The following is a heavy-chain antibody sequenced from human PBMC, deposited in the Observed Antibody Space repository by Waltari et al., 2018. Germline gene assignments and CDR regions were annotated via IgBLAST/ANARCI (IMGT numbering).Heavy chain of an antibody. CDR1: GGSFTSSY. CDR2: INHRGST. J-gene: IGHJ3*02. D-gene: IGHD3-10*01. CDR3: ARGGWFGRGNDAFDI. Sequence: QVPLQQWGAGLLGPSETLSLRCAVSGGSFTSSYWTRIPQSPRTGLEWIGEINHRGSTNVNPSLKSRVTISADTSKNQVSLRLRSVTAADTAVYYCARGGWFGRGNDAFDIWGQGTTVTVSS. V-gene: IGHV4-34*01.